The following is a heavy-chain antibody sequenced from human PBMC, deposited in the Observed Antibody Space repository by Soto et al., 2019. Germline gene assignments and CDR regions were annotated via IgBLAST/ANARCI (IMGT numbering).Heavy chain of an antibody. Sequence: GGSLRLSCAASGFTFSSYGMHWVRQAPGKGLEWVAVISYDGSNKYYADSVKGRFTISRDNSKNTLYLQMNSLRAEDTAVYYCAKDMVRGDPREYYYGMDVWGQGTTVTVSS. CDR1: GFTFSSYG. J-gene: IGHJ6*02. CDR2: ISYDGSNK. V-gene: IGHV3-30*18. D-gene: IGHD3-10*01. CDR3: AKDMVRGDPREYYYGMDV.